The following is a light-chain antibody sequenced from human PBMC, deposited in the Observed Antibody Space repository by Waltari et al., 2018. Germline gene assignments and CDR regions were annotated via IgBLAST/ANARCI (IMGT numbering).Light chain of an antibody. V-gene: IGKV1-12*01. CDR2: GAF. CDR3: QQGSSFPPT. CDR1: QDIGNW. J-gene: IGKJ1*01. Sequence: DIQMTQSPSSVSASVGDRVTITCRASQDIGNWLAWYQQKPGKGPNLLIFGAFTLQSGVPSRLSGSGSGTDFTLTISGLQPEDSATYFCQQGSSFPPTFGQGTKVEIK.